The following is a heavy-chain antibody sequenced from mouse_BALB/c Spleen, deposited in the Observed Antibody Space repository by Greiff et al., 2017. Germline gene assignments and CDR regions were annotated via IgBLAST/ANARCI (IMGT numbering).Heavy chain of an antibody. Sequence: VQLKESGPGLVKPSQSLSLTCSVTGYSITSGYYWNWIRQFPGNKLEWMGYISYDGSNNYNPSLENRISITRDTSKNQFFLKLNSVTTEDTATYYCARDHYYGSSYYFDYWGQGTTLTVSS. CDR2: ISYDGSN. CDR1: GYSITSGYY. V-gene: IGHV3-6*02. D-gene: IGHD1-1*01. CDR3: ARDHYYGSSYYFDY. J-gene: IGHJ2*01.